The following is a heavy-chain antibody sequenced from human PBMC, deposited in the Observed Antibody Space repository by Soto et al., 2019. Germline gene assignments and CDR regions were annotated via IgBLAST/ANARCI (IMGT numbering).Heavy chain of an antibody. CDR1: GGTFSSYA. V-gene: IGHV1-69*13. CDR2: IIPIFGTA. J-gene: IGHJ4*02. D-gene: IGHD5-12*01. CDR3: ATIVATTYSYARSETFDY. Sequence: SVKVSCKASGGTFSSYAISWVRQAPGQGLEWMGGIIPIFGTANYAQKFQGRVTITADESTSTAYMELSSLRSEDTAVYYCATIVATTYSYARSETFDYWGQGTLVTVSS.